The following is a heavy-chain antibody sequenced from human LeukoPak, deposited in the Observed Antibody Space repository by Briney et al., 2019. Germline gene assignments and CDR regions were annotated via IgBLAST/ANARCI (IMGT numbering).Heavy chain of an antibody. CDR3: AREGCSGGSCYSDY. Sequence: PGGSLRLSCAASGFTVSIYSMNWVRQAPGKGLEWVSSISSSSSYIYYADSVKGRFTISRDNAKNSLYLHMNSLRAEDTAVYYCAREGCSGGSCYSDYWGQGTLVTVSS. CDR2: ISSSSSYI. D-gene: IGHD2-15*01. V-gene: IGHV3-21*01. J-gene: IGHJ4*02. CDR1: GFTVSIYS.